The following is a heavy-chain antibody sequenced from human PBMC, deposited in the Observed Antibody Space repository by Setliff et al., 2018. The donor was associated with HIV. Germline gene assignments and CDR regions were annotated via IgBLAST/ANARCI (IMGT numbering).Heavy chain of an antibody. CDR3: ARVARYYSFWSGLGDAFDI. J-gene: IGHJ3*02. V-gene: IGHV1-18*01. Sequence: ASVKVSCKASGYTFTSYGISWVRQAPGQGLEWMGWISAYSGNTNYAQKLQGRVTMTTDTSTSTAYMELRSLRSDDTAVYYCARVARYYSFWSGLGDAFDIWGQGTMVTV. CDR1: GYTFTSYG. CDR2: ISAYSGNT. D-gene: IGHD3-3*01.